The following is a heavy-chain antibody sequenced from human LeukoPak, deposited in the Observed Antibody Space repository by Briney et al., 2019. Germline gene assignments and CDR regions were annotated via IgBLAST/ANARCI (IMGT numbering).Heavy chain of an antibody. Sequence: PQTMSLTSHVYARSFSGYYWGWIRHPPGKGLEWIGAVNHSVTTNYHPSLKSRVAITVDKSKMKISLKLTTVAAADTAVYYCARTPQGDDYGQYAADYWGQGTQVTVSS. CDR3: ARTPQGDDYGQYAADY. D-gene: IGHD4-17*01. J-gene: IGHJ4*02. CDR1: ARSFSGYY. CDR2: VNHSVTT. V-gene: IGHV4-34*01.